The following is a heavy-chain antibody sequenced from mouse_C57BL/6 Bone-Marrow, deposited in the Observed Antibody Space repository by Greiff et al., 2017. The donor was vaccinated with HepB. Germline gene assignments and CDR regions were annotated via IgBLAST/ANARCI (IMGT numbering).Heavy chain of an antibody. CDR2: IYPGGGYT. Sequence: VKLMESGAELVRPGTSVKMSCKASGYTFTNYWIGWAKQRPGHGLEWIGDIYPGGGYTNYNEKFKGKATLTADKSSSTAYMQFSSLTSEDSAIYYCAGGYSFAYWGQGTLVTVSA. V-gene: IGHV1-63*01. D-gene: IGHD2-3*01. CDR3: AGGYSFAY. CDR1: GYTFTNYW. J-gene: IGHJ3*01.